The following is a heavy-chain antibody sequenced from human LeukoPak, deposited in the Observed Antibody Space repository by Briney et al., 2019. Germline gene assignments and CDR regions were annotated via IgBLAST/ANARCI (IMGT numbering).Heavy chain of an antibody. D-gene: IGHD3-22*01. V-gene: IGHV3-23*01. CDR2: ISGSGGST. CDR1: GFTFDDYA. Sequence: HPGGSLRLSCAASGFTFDDYAMHWVRQAPGKGLEWVSGISGSGGSTYYADSVKGRSTISRDNSKNTLYLQMNSLRAEDTAVYYCAKGSGYYPEGSDYWGQGTLVTVSS. J-gene: IGHJ4*02. CDR3: AKGSGYYPEGSDY.